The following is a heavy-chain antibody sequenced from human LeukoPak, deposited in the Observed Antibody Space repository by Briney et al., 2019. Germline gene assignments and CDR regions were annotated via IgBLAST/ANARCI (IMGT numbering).Heavy chain of an antibody. J-gene: IGHJ4*02. CDR2: ISGGGDIT. Sequence: GGSLRLSCAASGFTFSSYWMSWVRQAPGKGLEWVSLISGGGDITYYADSMKGRFTISRDNSKNTLYLHMNSLRAEDTAVYYCAKDREHCSGGSCQPSFDYWGQGALVTVSS. CDR1: GFTFSSYW. CDR3: AKDREHCSGGSCQPSFDY. D-gene: IGHD2-15*01. V-gene: IGHV3-23*01.